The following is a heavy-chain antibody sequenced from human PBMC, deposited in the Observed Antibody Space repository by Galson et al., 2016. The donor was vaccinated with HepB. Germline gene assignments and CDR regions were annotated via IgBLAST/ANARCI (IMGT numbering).Heavy chain of an antibody. Sequence: SLRLSCAASGFNIRDYSMNWLRQAPGKGLEWVSHIEGDANHIHYRHSLKGRFTIPRDIAKNSLYLEMSGLGAEDTSVYYCARGHCGSTNCHLYFDYWGQGTLVTVSS. V-gene: IGHV3-21*01. D-gene: IGHD2-2*01. CDR1: GFNIRDYS. CDR3: ARGHCGSTNCHLYFDY. J-gene: IGHJ4*01. CDR2: IEGDANHI.